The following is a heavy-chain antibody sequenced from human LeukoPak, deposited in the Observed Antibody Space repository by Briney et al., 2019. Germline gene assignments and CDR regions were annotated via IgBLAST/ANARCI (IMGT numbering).Heavy chain of an antibody. D-gene: IGHD5-18*01. CDR2: IHSGGTT. CDR3: ARDSPHGYTLGHYYYFMDV. Sequence: SETLSLTCTVSGGPISPYYWTWIRQSAGKGLEFIGRIHSGGTTNYNPSLASRVSLSVDTSNNQVSLRLSSVTAADTAVYYCARDSPHGYTLGHYYYFMDVWGKGTTVTVS. CDR1: GGPISPYY. V-gene: IGHV4-4*07. J-gene: IGHJ6*03.